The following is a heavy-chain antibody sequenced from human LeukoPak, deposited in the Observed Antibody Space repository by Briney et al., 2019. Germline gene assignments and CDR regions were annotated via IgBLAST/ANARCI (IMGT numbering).Heavy chain of an antibody. CDR3: TTGPQPLWFGPYYYYGMDV. J-gene: IGHJ6*02. CDR2: IKSKTDGGTT. D-gene: IGHD3-10*01. V-gene: IGHV3-15*01. CDR1: GFTFSDYS. Sequence: GGSLRLSCAASGFTFSDYSISWVRQAAGKGLEWVGRIKSKTDGGTTDYAAPVKGRFTISRDDSKNTLYLQMNSLKTEDTAVYYCTTGPQPLWFGPYYYYGMDVWGQGTTVTVSS.